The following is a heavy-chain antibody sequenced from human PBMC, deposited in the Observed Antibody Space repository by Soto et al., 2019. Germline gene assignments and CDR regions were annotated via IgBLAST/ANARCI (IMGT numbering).Heavy chain of an antibody. J-gene: IGHJ4*01. CDR1: GGSINGYY. CDR3: ARASGYSYGYDDFCDN. V-gene: IGHV4-59*01. Sequence: QVQLQEPGPGLVKPSETLSLTCTVSGGSINGYYWTWLRQSPTNELEWIGYFHFSGSTKYNPSLGGRLTSSADTSKSQISVTLSYVTAADTAVYYCARASGYSYGYDDFCDNWGQGTLANVSS. CDR2: FHFSGST. D-gene: IGHD5-18*01.